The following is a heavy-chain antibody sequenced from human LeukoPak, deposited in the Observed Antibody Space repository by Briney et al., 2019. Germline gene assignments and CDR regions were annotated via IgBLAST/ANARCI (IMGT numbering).Heavy chain of an antibody. J-gene: IGHJ4*02. CDR2: IYYSGST. Sequence: RASETLSLTCTVSGGSISSYYWSWIRQPPGKGLEWIGYIYYSGSTNYNPSLKSRVTISVDTSKNQFSLKLSSVTAADTAVYYCASATVVTPSTYDYWGQGTLVTVSS. V-gene: IGHV4-59*01. CDR3: ASATVVTPSTYDY. D-gene: IGHD4-23*01. CDR1: GGSISSYY.